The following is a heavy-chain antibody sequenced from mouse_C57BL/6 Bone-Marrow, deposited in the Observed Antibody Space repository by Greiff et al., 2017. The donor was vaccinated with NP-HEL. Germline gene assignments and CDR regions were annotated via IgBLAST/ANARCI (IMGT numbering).Heavy chain of an antibody. CDR3: ARVLYY. V-gene: IGHV1-59*01. J-gene: IGHJ2*01. CDR2: IDPSDSYT. Sequence: QVQLQQPGAELVRPGTSVKLSCKASGYTFTSYWMHWVKQRPGQGLEWIGVIDPSDSYTNYNQKFKGKATLTVDTSYSTAYMQLSSLTSEASAVYYCARVLYYWGPGTTLTVSS. D-gene: IGHD6-2*01. CDR1: GYTFTSYW.